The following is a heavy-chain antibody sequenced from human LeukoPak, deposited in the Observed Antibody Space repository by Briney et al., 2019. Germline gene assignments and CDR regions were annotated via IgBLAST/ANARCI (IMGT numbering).Heavy chain of an antibody. Sequence: ASVKVSCKASGYTFTSYGISWVRQAPGQELEWMGWISAYNGNTNYAQKLQGRVTMTTDTSTSTAYMELRSLRSDDTAVYYCARDLLPGATDAFDIWGQGTMVTVSS. CDR3: ARDLLPGATDAFDI. CDR1: GYTFTSYG. CDR2: ISAYNGNT. D-gene: IGHD1-26*01. J-gene: IGHJ3*02. V-gene: IGHV1-18*01.